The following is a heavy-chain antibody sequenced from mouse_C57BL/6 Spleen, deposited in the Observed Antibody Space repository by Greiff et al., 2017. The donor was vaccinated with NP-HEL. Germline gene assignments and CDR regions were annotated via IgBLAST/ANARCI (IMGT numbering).Heavy chain of an antibody. Sequence: QVQLKESGPELVKPGASVKISCKASGYAFSSSWMNWVKQRPGKGLEGIGRIYPGDGDTNYNGKFKGKATLTADKSSSTAYMQLSSLTSEDSAVYFCARLTVDYWGQGTTLTVSS. D-gene: IGHD4-1*01. CDR3: ARLTVDY. V-gene: IGHV1-82*01. J-gene: IGHJ2*01. CDR1: GYAFSSSW. CDR2: IYPGDGDT.